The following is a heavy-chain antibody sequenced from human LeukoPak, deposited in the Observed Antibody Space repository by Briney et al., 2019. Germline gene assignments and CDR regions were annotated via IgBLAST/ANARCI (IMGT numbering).Heavy chain of an antibody. CDR2: IIPIFGTA. J-gene: IGHJ4*02. D-gene: IGHD6-13*01. V-gene: IGHV1-69*06. CDR1: GGTFSSYA. Sequence: SVKVSCKASGGTFSSYAISWVRQAPGQGLEWMGGIIPIFGTANYAQKFQGRVTITADKSTSTAYMELSSLRSEDTAVYYCAFSNSWYGGYYFDYWGQGTLVTVSS. CDR3: AFSNSWYGGYYFDY.